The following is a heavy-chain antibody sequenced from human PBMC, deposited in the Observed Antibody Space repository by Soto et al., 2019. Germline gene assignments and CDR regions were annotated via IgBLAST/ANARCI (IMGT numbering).Heavy chain of an antibody. CDR1: GGSISNYY. CDR2: IFNSGST. V-gene: IGHV4-59*01. CDR3: ARDKITGLFDY. D-gene: IGHD2-8*02. J-gene: IGHJ4*02. Sequence: SETLSLTCIVSGGSISNYYWSWIRQPPGKGLEWIGYIFNSGSTNYNPSLTSRVSISVDTSKNHFSLKLSSVTAADTALYYCARDKITGLFDYWGQGTLVTVSS.